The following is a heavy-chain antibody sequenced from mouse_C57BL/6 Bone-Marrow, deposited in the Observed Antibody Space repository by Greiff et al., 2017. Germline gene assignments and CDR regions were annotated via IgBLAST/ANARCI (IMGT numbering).Heavy chain of an antibody. CDR1: GFNIKDDY. D-gene: IGHD6-5*01. V-gene: IGHV14-4*01. J-gene: IGHJ4*01. CDR2: IDPENGDT. CDR3: TTGSLYYYAMDY. Sequence: VQLHQSGAELVRPGASVKLSCTASGFNIKDDYMHWVKQRPEQGLEWIGWIDPENGDTEYAAKFQGKATITADTSSNTAYLQLSSLTSEDTAVYYCTTGSLYYYAMDYWGQGTSVTVSS.